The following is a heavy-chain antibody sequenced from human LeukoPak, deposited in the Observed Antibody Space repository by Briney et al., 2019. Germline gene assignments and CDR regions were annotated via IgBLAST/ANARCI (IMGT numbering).Heavy chain of an antibody. J-gene: IGHJ4*02. CDR1: GGTFSSYA. CDR3: ARGYTMPRDY. V-gene: IGHV1-46*01. D-gene: IGHD2-2*01. Sequence: ASVKVSCKASGGTFSSYAISWVRQAPGQGLEWMGIINPSGGSTSYAQKFQGRVTMTRDTSTSTVYMELSSLRSEDTAVYYCARGYTMPRDYWGRGTLVTVSS. CDR2: INPSGGST.